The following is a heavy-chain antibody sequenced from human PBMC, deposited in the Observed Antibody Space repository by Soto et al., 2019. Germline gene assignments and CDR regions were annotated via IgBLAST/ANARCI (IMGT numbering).Heavy chain of an antibody. Sequence: GASVKVSCKGSGNTFTYVYLHWVRQAPGQALEWTGWITPFNGNTKYAQKFQDRVTFTGDTSLSTAYMELNTLRPEDTAMYYCARVAYWGPGTQVTVSS. V-gene: IGHV1-45*02. J-gene: IGHJ4*02. CDR3: ARVAY. CDR1: GNTFTYVY. CDR2: ITPFNGNT. D-gene: IGHD5-12*01.